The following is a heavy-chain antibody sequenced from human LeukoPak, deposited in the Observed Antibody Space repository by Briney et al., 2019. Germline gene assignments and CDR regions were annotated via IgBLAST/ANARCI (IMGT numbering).Heavy chain of an antibody. J-gene: IGHJ4*02. V-gene: IGHV3-23*01. CDR3: AKTSGSGYYEDNY. CDR2: ISGSGGST. CDR1: GFTFSSYA. Sequence: HPGGSLRLSCAASGFTFSSYAMSWVRQAPGKGLEWVSAISGSGGSTYYADSVKGRFTISRDNSKNTLYLQMNSLRAEDTAVYYCAKTSGSGYYEDNYWGRGTLVTVSS. D-gene: IGHD3-22*01.